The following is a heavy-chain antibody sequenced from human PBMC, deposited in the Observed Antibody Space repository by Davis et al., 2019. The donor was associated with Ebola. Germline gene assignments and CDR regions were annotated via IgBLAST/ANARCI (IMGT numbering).Heavy chain of an antibody. Sequence: SGPTLVKPTQTLTLTCTFSGFSLSTSGVGVGWIRQPPGKALEWLALIYWNDDKRYSPSLKSRLTITKDTSKNQVVLTMTNMDPVDTATYYCAHRLGWEGGPQAYYYYGMDVWGQGTTVTVSS. J-gene: IGHJ6*02. CDR3: AHRLGWEGGPQAYYYYGMDV. V-gene: IGHV2-5*01. D-gene: IGHD1-26*01. CDR1: GFSLSTSGVG. CDR2: IYWNDDK.